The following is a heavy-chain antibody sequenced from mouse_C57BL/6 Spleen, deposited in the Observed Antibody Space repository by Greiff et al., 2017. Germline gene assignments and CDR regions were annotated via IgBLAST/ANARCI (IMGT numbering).Heavy chain of an antibody. CDR2: INPSSGYT. D-gene: IGHD1-1*01. CDR1: GYTFTSYT. V-gene: IGHV1-4*01. J-gene: IGHJ2*01. Sequence: VKLVESGAELARPGASVKMSCKASGYTFTSYTMHWVKQRPGQGLEWIGYINPSSGYTKYNQKFKDKATLTANKSSSTAYMQLSSLTSEDSAVYYCARGSSQYYLDYWGQGTTLTVSS. CDR3: ARGSSQYYLDY.